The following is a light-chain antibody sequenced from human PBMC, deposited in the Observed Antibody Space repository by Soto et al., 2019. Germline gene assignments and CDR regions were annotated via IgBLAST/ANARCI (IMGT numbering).Light chain of an antibody. CDR2: AAS. V-gene: IGKV1-9*01. J-gene: IGKJ4*01. CDR3: QQLNSYPFT. Sequence: DIQLTQSPSFLSASVGDRVTITCRASQGFSSYLAWYKQKPGKAPKLLIYAASTLQSGVPSRFSGSGSGTEFTLIIISLQPEDFATYYCQQLNSYPFTFGGGTKVDIK. CDR1: QGFSSY.